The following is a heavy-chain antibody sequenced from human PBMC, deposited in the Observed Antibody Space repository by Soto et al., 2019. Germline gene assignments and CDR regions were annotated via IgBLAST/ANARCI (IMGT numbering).Heavy chain of an antibody. V-gene: IGHV4-4*02. Sequence: SETLSLTCTLPGGSVRAPDWWNWVRQSPDKGLEWIAEVHISGHSNYNPSLRSRVSVSIDSSKNQFYLNLNSVTAADTAIYYCARVHQGCSANNCYFDPWGQGTQVTVSS. D-gene: IGHD1-1*01. CDR1: GGSVRAPDW. CDR2: VHISGHS. J-gene: IGHJ5*01. CDR3: ARVHQGCSANNCYFDP.